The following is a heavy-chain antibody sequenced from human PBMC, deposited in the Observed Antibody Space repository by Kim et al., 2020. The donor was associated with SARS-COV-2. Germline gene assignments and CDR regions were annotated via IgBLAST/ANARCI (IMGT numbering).Heavy chain of an antibody. CDR3: ARGVGSGYYGLDY. CDR1: GGSISSGGYY. J-gene: IGHJ4*02. V-gene: IGHV4-31*03. D-gene: IGHD3-22*01. Sequence: SETLSLTCTVSGGSISSGGYYWSWIRQHPGKGLEWIGYIYYSGSTYYNPSLKSRVTISVDTSKNQFSLKLSSVTAADTAVYYCARGVGSGYYGLDYWGQGTLVTVSS. CDR2: IYYSGST.